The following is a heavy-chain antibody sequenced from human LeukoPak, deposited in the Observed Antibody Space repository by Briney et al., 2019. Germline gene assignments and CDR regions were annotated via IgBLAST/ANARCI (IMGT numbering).Heavy chain of an antibody. V-gene: IGHV3-21*01. D-gene: IGHD6-13*01. CDR2: ISSSSSYI. Sequence: PGGSLRLSCAASGFTFSSYSMNWVRQAPGKGLEWVSSISSSSSYIYYADSVKGRFTISRDNAKNSLYLQMNSLRAEDTAVYYCARDRSSSWYSDYWGQGTLVTVSS. CDR1: GFTFSSYS. CDR3: ARDRSSSWYSDY. J-gene: IGHJ4*02.